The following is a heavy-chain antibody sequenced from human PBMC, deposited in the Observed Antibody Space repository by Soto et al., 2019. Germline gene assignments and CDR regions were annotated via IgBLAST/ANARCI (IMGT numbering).Heavy chain of an antibody. Sequence: QVQLVESGGGVVQPGRSLRLSCAASGFTFSSYAMHWVRQAPGKGLEWVAVISYDGSNKYYADSVKGRFTISRDNSKNTLYLQMNSLRAEDTAVYYCARDYSNYYDGWWGQGTLVTVSS. CDR3: ARDYSNYYDGW. J-gene: IGHJ4*02. D-gene: IGHD3-22*01. CDR2: ISYDGSNK. V-gene: IGHV3-30-3*01. CDR1: GFTFSSYA.